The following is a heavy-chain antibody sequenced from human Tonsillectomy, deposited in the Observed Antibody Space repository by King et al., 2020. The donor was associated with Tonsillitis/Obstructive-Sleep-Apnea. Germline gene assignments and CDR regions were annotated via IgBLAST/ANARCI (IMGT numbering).Heavy chain of an antibody. CDR2: IYYSGST. V-gene: IGHV4-59*01. Sequence: VQLQESGPGLVKPSETLSLTCTVSGGSISSYYWSWIRQPPGKGLEWIGYIYYSGSTNYNPSLKSRVTISVDTSKNQFSLKLSYVTAADTAVYYCARDLGDGYNSGAFDIWGQGTMVTVSS. CDR1: GGSISSYY. CDR3: ARDLGDGYNSGAFDI. J-gene: IGHJ3*02. D-gene: IGHD5-24*01.